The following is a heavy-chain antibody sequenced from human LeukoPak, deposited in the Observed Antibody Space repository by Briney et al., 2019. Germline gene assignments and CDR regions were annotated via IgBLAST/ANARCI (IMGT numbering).Heavy chain of an antibody. CDR1: GFTFTDYY. CDR3: GRDFRLVGTKRSFDF. V-gene: IGHV3-11*01. Sequence: PGGSLRLSCAASGFTFTDYYMGWIRQAPGKGLEWLSYISGSGTTIFYADSVKGRFTISRDNAKNSVDLQMNSLRAEDTAVYYCGRDFRLVGTKRSFDFWGQGTMVTVSS. CDR2: ISGSGTTI. D-gene: IGHD1-7*01. J-gene: IGHJ3*01.